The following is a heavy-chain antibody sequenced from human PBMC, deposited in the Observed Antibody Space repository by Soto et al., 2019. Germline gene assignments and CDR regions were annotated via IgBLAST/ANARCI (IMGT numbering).Heavy chain of an antibody. CDR3: ASDGYYYYYGMDV. CDR1: GGTFSSYT. Sequence: QVQLVQSGAEVKKPGSSVKVSCKASGGTFSSYTISWVRQASGQCLEWMGRIIPILGIANYAQKFQGRVTITADKSTSTAYMELSSLRSEDTAVYYCASDGYYYYYGMDVWGQGTTVTVSS. CDR2: IIPILGIA. V-gene: IGHV1-69*02. J-gene: IGHJ6*02.